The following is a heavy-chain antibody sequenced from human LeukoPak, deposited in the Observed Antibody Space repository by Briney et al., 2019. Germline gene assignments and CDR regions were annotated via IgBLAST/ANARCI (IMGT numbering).Heavy chain of an antibody. Sequence: PSETLSLTCTVSGGSISGSGYYWGWIRQPPGRGLEWIGSFYYSGSTYYNPSLKTRVTISVDTSKTQFSLKLTSVTAADTAVYYCARGENFYWDFWGQGALVTVSS. CDR1: GGSISGSGYY. CDR3: ARGENFYWDF. V-gene: IGHV4-39*01. J-gene: IGHJ4*02. CDR2: FYYSGST.